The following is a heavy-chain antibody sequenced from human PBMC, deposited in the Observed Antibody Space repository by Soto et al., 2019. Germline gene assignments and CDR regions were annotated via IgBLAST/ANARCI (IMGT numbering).Heavy chain of an antibody. D-gene: IGHD1-1*01. CDR2: IQNTGVT. Sequence: QVQVQQWGAGLLKPSETLSLTCAVYGGSFSENHWCWIRQPPGKGLEWIGEIQNTGVTNYSPSRKNRVTISVDRSKNQLSLSLTSVSAADTAVYYCARSRNLDVWGQGNTVIVSS. V-gene: IGHV4-34*01. CDR1: GGSFSENH. J-gene: IGHJ6*02. CDR3: ARSRNLDV.